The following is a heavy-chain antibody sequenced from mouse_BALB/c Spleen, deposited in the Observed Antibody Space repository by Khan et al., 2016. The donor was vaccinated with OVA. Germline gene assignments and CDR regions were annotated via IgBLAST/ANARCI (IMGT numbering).Heavy chain of an antibody. V-gene: IGHV1S137*01. J-gene: IGHJ3*01. CDR2: INTYYGDV. Sequence: QVQLQQSGAELVRPGVSVKISCKGSGYTFTDFTMHWVKQSHAKSLEWIGVINTYYGDVTYNQKFKGKATMTVDTSSSTVYMELARLTSEDSAIYCGKRGGGGSRFAYWGQGTLVTVSA. CDR1: GYTFTDFT. CDR3: KRGGGGSRFAY.